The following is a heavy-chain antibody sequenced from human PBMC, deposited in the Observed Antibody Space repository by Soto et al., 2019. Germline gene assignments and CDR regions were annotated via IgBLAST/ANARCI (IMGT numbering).Heavy chain of an antibody. J-gene: IGHJ3*02. CDR2: INWNGGST. V-gene: IGHV3-20*01. D-gene: IGHD6-19*01. CDR3: AREAASGDSSGWYRYAFDI. CDR1: GFTFDDYG. Sequence: PGGSLRLSCAASGFTFDDYGMSWVRQAPGKGLEWVSGINWNGGSTGYAESVKGRFTISRDNAKNSLYLQMNSLRAEDTALYHCAREAASGDSSGWYRYAFDIWCQGTMVTVSS.